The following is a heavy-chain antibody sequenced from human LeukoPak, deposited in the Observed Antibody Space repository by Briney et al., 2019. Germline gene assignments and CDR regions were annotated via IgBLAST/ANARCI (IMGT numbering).Heavy chain of an antibody. CDR1: GYTFSSYW. V-gene: IGHV5-51*01. J-gene: IGHJ5*02. D-gene: IGHD3-22*01. CDR3: ARWYYYDSSGWFDP. Sequence: PGESLKISCKGSGYTFSSYWIAWVRQMPGKALECMGIIYPGDSDTRYSPSFQGQVTISADKSISTAYLQWSSLKASDTAMYYCARWYYYDSSGWFDPWGQGTLVTVSS. CDR2: IYPGDSDT.